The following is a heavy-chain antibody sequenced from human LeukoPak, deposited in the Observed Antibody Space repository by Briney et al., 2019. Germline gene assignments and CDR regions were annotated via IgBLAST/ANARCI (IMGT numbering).Heavy chain of an antibody. J-gene: IGHJ4*02. CDR1: GGSISSYY. CDR2: IYYSGST. D-gene: IGHD1-26*01. CDR3: AKDCPRRPGWEGFDY. Sequence: PSETLSLTCTVSGGSISSYYWSWIRQPPGKGLEWIGYIYYSGSTNYNPSLKSRVTISVDTSKNQFSLKLSSVTAADTAVYYCAKDCPRRPGWEGFDYWGQGTLVTVSS. V-gene: IGHV4-59*01.